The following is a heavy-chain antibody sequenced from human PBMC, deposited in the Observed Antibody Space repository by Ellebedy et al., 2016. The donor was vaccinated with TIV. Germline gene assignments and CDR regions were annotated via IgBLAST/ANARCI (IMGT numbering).Heavy chain of an antibody. CDR1: GYTFTSYD. Sequence: ASVKVSXKASGYTFTSYDINWVRQATGQGLEWMGWMNPNSGNTGYAQKFQGRVTMTRNTSISTAYMELSSLRSEDTAVYYCARGLLPVGFFDAPDAFDIWGQGTMVTVSS. D-gene: IGHD3/OR15-3a*01. CDR2: MNPNSGNT. CDR3: ARGLLPVGFFDAPDAFDI. V-gene: IGHV1-8*01. J-gene: IGHJ3*02.